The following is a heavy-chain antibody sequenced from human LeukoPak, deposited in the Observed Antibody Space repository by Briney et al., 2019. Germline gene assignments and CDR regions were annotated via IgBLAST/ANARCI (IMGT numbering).Heavy chain of an antibody. V-gene: IGHV4-4*07. J-gene: IGHJ5*02. D-gene: IGHD2-15*01. CDR2: IYTSGST. CDR3: ARVEGGRAKGWWFDP. Sequence: KTSETLSLTCTVSGGSISSYYWSWLRQPAGKGLEWIGRIYTSGSTYYNPSLKSRATMSVDTSKNQFSLKLSSVTAADTAVYYCARVEGGRAKGWWFDPWGQGTLVTVSS. CDR1: GGSISSYY.